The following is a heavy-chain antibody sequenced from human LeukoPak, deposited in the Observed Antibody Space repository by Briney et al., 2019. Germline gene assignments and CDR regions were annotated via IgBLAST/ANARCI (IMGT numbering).Heavy chain of an antibody. CDR3: AKDHSQNFDY. Sequence: GGSLGLSCAASGFTFSNYGMHWVRQAPGKGLEWVAFLRRDGSDKYYADSVKGRFAISRDNSKNTVYLQMNSLRPEDTAVYYCAKDHSQNFDYWGQGTLVTVSS. D-gene: IGHD5-18*01. V-gene: IGHV3-30*02. CDR1: GFTFSNYG. CDR2: LRRDGSDK. J-gene: IGHJ4*02.